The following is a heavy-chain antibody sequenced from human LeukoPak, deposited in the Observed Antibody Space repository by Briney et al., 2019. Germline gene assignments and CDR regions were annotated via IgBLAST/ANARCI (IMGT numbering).Heavy chain of an antibody. CDR3: ARYEDDYGDYAIDY. V-gene: IGHV3-11*04. CDR2: ISSSGSTI. J-gene: IGHJ4*02. CDR1: GFTFSDYY. Sequence: PGGSLRLSCAASGFTFSDYYMSWIRQAPGKGLEWVSYISSSGSTIYYADSVKGRFTISRDNAKNSLYLQMDSLRAEDTAVYYCARYEDDYGDYAIDYWGQGTLVTVSS. D-gene: IGHD4-17*01.